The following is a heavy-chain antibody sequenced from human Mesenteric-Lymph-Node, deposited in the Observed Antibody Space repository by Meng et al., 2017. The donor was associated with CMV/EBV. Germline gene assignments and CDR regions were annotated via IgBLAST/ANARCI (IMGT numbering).Heavy chain of an antibody. Sequence: ASGFTFSSYVMHWVRQAPGKGLEWVALISYDGSNKYYADSVKGRFTISRDNSKNTLYLQMSSLRAEDTAVYYCARSPYTSGWYFFDYWGQGTLVTVSS. CDR3: ARSPYTSGWYFFDY. J-gene: IGHJ4*02. CDR1: GFTFSSYV. D-gene: IGHD6-19*01. V-gene: IGHV3-30*04. CDR2: ISYDGSNK.